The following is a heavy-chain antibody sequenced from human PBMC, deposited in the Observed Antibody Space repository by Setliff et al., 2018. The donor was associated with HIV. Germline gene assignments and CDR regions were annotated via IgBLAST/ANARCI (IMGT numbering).Heavy chain of an antibody. CDR1: GGSFSGYY. CDR3: RFTGREGAAAGEDLPYVEDVVEDV. D-gene: IGHD6-13*01. Sequence: SETLSLTCAVYGGSFSGYYWSGNRQPPGKGLEWIGEINHSGRTNYNPSLKSRVTISVDTSKNQFSLKLSSVTAADTAVYYCRFTGREGAAAGEDLPYVEDVVEDVWGQGTTVTVSS. V-gene: IGHV4-34*01. J-gene: IGHJ6*02. CDR2: INHSGRT.